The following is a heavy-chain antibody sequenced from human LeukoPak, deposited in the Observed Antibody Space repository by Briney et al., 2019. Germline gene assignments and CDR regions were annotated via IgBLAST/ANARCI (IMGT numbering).Heavy chain of an antibody. V-gene: IGHV1-18*01. J-gene: IGHJ4*02. Sequence: GASVKVSCKASGGTFSSYAISWVRQAPGQGLEWMGWISAYNGNTNYARKLQGRVTMTTDTSTSTAYMELRSLTSDDAAVYYCARWGRTASYYFDYWGQGTLLTVSS. CDR3: ARWGRTASYYFDY. D-gene: IGHD1-14*01. CDR1: GGTFSSYA. CDR2: ISAYNGNT.